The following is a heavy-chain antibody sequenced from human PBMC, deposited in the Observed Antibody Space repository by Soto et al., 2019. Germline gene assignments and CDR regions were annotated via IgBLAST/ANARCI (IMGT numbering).Heavy chain of an antibody. CDR2: ISAGGGST. CDR1: GFAFSSYS. J-gene: IGHJ6*02. Sequence: EVQLLESGGGLVQPGGSLRLSCAASGFAFSSYSMTWVRQAPGKGLEWVSAISAGGGSTYYADSVKGRFTISRDNSKNTLYLQMNNLRAEDTALHYCAKDPPSYYDHGGYYILNMEVWGQGTTVTVSS. V-gene: IGHV3-23*01. CDR3: AKDPPSYYDHGGYYILNMEV. D-gene: IGHD3-22*01.